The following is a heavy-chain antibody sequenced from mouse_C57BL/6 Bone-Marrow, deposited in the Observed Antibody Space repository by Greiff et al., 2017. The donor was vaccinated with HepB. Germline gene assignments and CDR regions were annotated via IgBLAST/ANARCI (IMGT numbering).Heavy chain of an antibody. D-gene: IGHD1-1*01. Sequence: QVQLQQPGAELVKPGASVKLSCKASGYTFTSYWMHWVKQRPGQGLEWIGMIHPNSGSTNYNEKFKRKATLTVDKSSSSAYMQLSSLTSEDSAVYYCARPLYYYGSSYYAMDYWGQGTSVTVSS. CDR3: ARPLYYYGSSYYAMDY. V-gene: IGHV1-64*01. CDR1: GYTFTSYW. J-gene: IGHJ4*01. CDR2: IHPNSGST.